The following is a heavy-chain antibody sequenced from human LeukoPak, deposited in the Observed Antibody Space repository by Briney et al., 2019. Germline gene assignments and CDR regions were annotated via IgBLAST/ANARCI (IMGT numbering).Heavy chain of an antibody. J-gene: IGHJ4*02. D-gene: IGHD3-22*01. CDR1: GFTFSSYG. CDR2: ISYDGSNK. V-gene: IGHV3-30*18. CDR3: AKAGNSYYYDSSGYWGFDY. Sequence: GRSLRLSCAASGFTFSSYGMHWVRQAPGKGLEWVAVISYDGSNKYYADSVKGRFTISRDNSKNTLYLQMNSLRAEDTAVYYCAKAGNSYYYDSSGYWGFDYWGQGTLVTVSS.